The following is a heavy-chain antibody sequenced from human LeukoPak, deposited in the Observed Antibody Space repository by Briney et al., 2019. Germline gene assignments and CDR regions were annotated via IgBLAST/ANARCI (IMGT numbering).Heavy chain of an antibody. CDR1: GGTFSSYA. CDR3: ATDLPTTVTTFNY. CDR2: IIPIFGTA. V-gene: IGHV1-69*13. D-gene: IGHD4-17*01. Sequence: ASVKVSCKASGGTFSSYAISWVRQAPGQGLEWMGGIIPIFGTASYAQKFQGRVTITADESTSTAYMELSSLRSEDTAVYYCATDLPTTVTTFNYWGQGTLVTVSS. J-gene: IGHJ4*02.